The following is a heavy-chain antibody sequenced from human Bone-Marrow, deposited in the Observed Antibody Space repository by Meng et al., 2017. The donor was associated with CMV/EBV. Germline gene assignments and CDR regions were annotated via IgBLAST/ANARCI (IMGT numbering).Heavy chain of an antibody. J-gene: IGHJ4*03. V-gene: IGHV3-53*01. CDR2: IYSGGST. Sequence: LSLTCAASGFTVSSNYMSWVRQAPGKGLEWVSVIYSGGSTYYADSVKGRFTISRDNSKNTLYLQMNSLRAEDTAVYYCARAGGGYDFWSGYYPYYWGQGTMVTVSS. D-gene: IGHD3-3*01. CDR3: ARAGGGYDFWSGYYPYY. CDR1: GFTVSSNY.